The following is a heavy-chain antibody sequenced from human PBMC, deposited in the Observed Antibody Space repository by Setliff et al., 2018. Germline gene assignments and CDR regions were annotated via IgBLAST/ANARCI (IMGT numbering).Heavy chain of an antibody. Sequence: ASVKVSCKASGYTFTSYGISWVRQAPGQGLEWMGWISAYNGNTNYAQKLQGRVTMTTDTSTSTAYMELRSLRSDDTAVYYCARDRGYNFWSGYFVKDYLDYWGQGTLVTVS. CDR2: ISAYNGNT. CDR3: ARDRGYNFWSGYFVKDYLDY. CDR1: GYTFTSYG. J-gene: IGHJ4*02. V-gene: IGHV1-18*01. D-gene: IGHD3-3*01.